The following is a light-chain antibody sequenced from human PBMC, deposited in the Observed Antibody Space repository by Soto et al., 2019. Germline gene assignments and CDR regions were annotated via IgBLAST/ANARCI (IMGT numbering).Light chain of an antibody. CDR1: SSDVGRYNR. CDR3: SLYTTNSTFV. J-gene: IGLJ1*01. CDR2: EVR. Sequence: QSVLTQPPSVSGSPGQSVTISCTGTSSDVGRYNRVSWYQQPPGTAPKLLIYEVRNRPSGVPDRFSGSKSVNTASLTISGLQAEDEADYYCSLYTTNSTFVFGAGTKAPS. V-gene: IGLV2-18*01.